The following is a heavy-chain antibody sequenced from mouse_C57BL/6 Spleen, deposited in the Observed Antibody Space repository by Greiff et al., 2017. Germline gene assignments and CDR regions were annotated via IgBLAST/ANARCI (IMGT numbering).Heavy chain of an antibody. CDR2: IYPRDGST. CDR3: ARRDYGSRPWFAY. J-gene: IGHJ3*01. D-gene: IGHD1-1*01. CDR1: GYTFTSYD. Sequence: VQLQQSGPELVKPGASVKLSCKASGYTFTSYDINWVKQRPGQGLEWIGWIYPRDGSTKYNEKFKGKATLTVDTTSSTVYMDLHSLTSEDSAVYFCARRDYGSRPWFAYWGQGTLVTVSA. V-gene: IGHV1-85*01.